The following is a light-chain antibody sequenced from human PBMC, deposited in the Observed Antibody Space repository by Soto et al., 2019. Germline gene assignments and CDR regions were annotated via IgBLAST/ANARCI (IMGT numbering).Light chain of an antibody. V-gene: IGLV2-14*01. J-gene: IGLJ1*01. Sequence: QSVLTQPASVSGSPGQSITISCTGTSGDVDAFDYVSWYQQHPGKAPKLMIFEVSDRPSGVSDRLSGSKSGSTASLTISGLQAEDEADYYCGSWDSSLSAYVFGTGTKVTVL. CDR1: SGDVDAFDY. CDR3: GSWDSSLSAYV. CDR2: EVS.